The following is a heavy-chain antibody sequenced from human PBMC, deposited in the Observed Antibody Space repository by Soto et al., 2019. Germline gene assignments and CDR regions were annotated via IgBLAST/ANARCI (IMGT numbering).Heavy chain of an antibody. CDR1: GFTFDDYG. CDR2: INWNGGST. V-gene: IGHV3-20*04. Sequence: GGSLRLSCAASGFTFDDYGMSWVRQAPGKGLEWVSGINWNGGSTGYADSVKGRFTISRDNAKNSLYLQMNSLRAEDTALYYCARDNRPGGKGQMEYYYYYGMDVWGQGSTVTVSS. D-gene: IGHD2-15*01. J-gene: IGHJ6*02. CDR3: ARDNRPGGKGQMEYYYYYGMDV.